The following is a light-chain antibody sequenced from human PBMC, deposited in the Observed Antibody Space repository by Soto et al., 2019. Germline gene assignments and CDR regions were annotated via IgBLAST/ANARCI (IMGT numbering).Light chain of an antibody. CDR3: EQYDSRSPWT. Sequence: DIQLTQSPSFLSASVGDRVTITCRASQGISSYLAWYQQKPGKAPRLLIYDASTLEGGVPSRFSASGSGTEFTLTISSLQPDDFATYYCEQYDSRSPWTFGQGTKIEIK. J-gene: IGKJ1*01. CDR2: DAS. V-gene: IGKV1-9*01. CDR1: QGISSY.